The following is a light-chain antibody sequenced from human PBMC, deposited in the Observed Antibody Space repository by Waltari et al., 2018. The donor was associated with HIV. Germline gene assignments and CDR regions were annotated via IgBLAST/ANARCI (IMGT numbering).Light chain of an antibody. CDR2: KAS. J-gene: IGKJ1*01. CDR3: QQYNSWT. V-gene: IGKV1-5*03. CDR1: KSISSW. Sequence: DIQMTQSPSPLSASVGDRVTITCRASKSISSWLAWYQQKPGKAPKLLIYKASSLESGVPSRFSGSGSGTEFTLTISSLQPDDFATYYCQQYNSWTFGQGTKVEIK.